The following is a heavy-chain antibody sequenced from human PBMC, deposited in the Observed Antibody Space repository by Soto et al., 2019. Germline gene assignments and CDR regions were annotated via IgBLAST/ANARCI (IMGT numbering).Heavy chain of an antibody. D-gene: IGHD6-6*01. Sequence: PSETLSLTCTVSGGSIRSSSYYWGWIRQAPGKGLEWIGSMYYSGSTYYNPSLKSRVTISVDMSKNRFSLKLSSVTAADTSVYYCARQVQYSASSLGLYYFEYWGRGTRVTVSS. CDR2: MYYSGST. J-gene: IGHJ4*02. V-gene: IGHV4-39*01. CDR3: ARQVQYSASSLGLYYFEY. CDR1: GGSIRSSSYY.